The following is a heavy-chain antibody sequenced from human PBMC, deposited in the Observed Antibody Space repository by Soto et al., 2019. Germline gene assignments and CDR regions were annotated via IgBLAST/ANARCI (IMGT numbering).Heavy chain of an antibody. V-gene: IGHV3-23*01. CDR1: GFTFSSYA. CDR2: ISGSGGST. Sequence: PGGSLRLSCAASGFTFSSYAMSWVRQAPGKGLEWVSAISGSGGSTYYADSVKGRFTISRDNSKNKLYQQMNSLRAEDTAVYYCAKSPGLYQLLSAEYFQHWGQGTLVTVSS. J-gene: IGHJ1*01. CDR3: AKSPGLYQLLSAEYFQH. D-gene: IGHD2-2*01.